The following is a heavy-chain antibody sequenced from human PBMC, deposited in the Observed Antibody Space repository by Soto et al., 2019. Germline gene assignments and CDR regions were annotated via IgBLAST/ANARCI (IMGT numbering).Heavy chain of an antibody. CDR1: GFTFSDYA. CDR2: ISYDGSHK. D-gene: IGHD3-22*01. Sequence: QVQLVESGGDVVQPGTSLRLSCVASGFTFSDYAMHWVRQAPGKGLEWVALISYDGSHKYYTDSVKGRFTISRDNFNNTLSLQMTSLRPEDSAIYYCADVSSGYANYFDHWGQGTLVTVSS. V-gene: IGHV3-30*04. J-gene: IGHJ4*02. CDR3: ADVSSGYANYFDH.